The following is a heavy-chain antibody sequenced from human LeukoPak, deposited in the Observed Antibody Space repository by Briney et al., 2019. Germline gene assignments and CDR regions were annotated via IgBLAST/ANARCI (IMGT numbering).Heavy chain of an antibody. V-gene: IGHV4-59*01. CDR3: ARDLSYYDFWSGYYRGYFDY. CDR2: IYYSGST. J-gene: IGHJ4*02. Sequence: PSETLSLTCTVSGGSISSYYWSWIRQPPGKGLEWIGYIYYSGSTNYNPSLKSRVTISVDTSKNQFSLKLSSVTAADTAVYYCARDLSYYDFWSGYYRGYFDYWGQGTLVTVSS. D-gene: IGHD3-3*01. CDR1: GGSISSYY.